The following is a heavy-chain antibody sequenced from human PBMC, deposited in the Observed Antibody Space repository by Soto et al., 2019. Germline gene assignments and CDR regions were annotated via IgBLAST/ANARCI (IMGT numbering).Heavy chain of an antibody. D-gene: IGHD1-26*01. CDR3: AKPLTMGTTGPNR. CDR2: NYNSDST. V-gene: IGHV3-66*04. Sequence: EVRLVESGAGLVQPGRSLRLSCAASGFTISTRRMSWVRQTPGEGLEWISVNYNSDSTYYADSAKGRFIVARDNSNYTVFLQMNSLRTEDKAVYHCAKPLTMGTTGPNRWSQGTLVSVSS. CDR1: GFTISTRR. J-gene: IGHJ5*02.